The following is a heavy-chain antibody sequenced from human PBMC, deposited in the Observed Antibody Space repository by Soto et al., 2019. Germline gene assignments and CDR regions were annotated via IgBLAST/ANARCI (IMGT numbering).Heavy chain of an antibody. J-gene: IGHJ5*02. V-gene: IGHV4-61*08. Sequence: SETLSLTCTVSGGSISSGGYYWSWIRQPPGKGLEWIGYIYYSGSTNYNPSLKSRVTISVDTSKNQFSLKLRSVTAADTAVYYCARWYYDSSGYSRGFDPWGQGTLVTVSS. CDR2: IYYSGST. D-gene: IGHD3-22*01. CDR3: ARWYYDSSGYSRGFDP. CDR1: GGSISSGGYY.